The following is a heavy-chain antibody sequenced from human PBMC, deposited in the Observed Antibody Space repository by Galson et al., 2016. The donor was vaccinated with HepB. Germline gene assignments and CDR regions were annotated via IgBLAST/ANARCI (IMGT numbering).Heavy chain of an antibody. D-gene: IGHD3-10*01. CDR1: GFTFSSYS. CDR2: ISSSSTYI. Sequence: SLRLSCAASGFTFSSYSMNWVRQAPGEGLEWVSSISSSSTYIYYADSVRGRFTISRDNAKKSLSLQMNSLRAEDTAMYYCARDLEKFGELFHYYGMDVWGQGTTVTVPS. V-gene: IGHV3-21*01. J-gene: IGHJ6*02. CDR3: ARDLEKFGELFHYYGMDV.